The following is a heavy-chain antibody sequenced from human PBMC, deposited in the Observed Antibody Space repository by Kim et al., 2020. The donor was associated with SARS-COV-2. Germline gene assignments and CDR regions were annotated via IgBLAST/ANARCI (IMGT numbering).Heavy chain of an antibody. Sequence: DSVKGRFTISRDNSKNTLYLQMNSLRAEDTAVYYCARASIVVVPAGAFDIWGQGTMVTVSS. V-gene: IGHV3-30*01. D-gene: IGHD2-2*01. CDR3: ARASIVVVPAGAFDI. J-gene: IGHJ3*02.